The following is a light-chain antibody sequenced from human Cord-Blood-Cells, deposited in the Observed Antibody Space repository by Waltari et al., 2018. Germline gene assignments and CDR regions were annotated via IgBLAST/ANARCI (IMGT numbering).Light chain of an antibody. V-gene: IGKV1-39*01. Sequence: DIQMTHSPSSVSASVGDRVTITCRASQSISSYLNWYQQKPGKAPKLLIYAASSLQSGVPSRFSGSGSGTDFTLTISSLQPEDFATYYCQQSYSTPLTFGGGTKVEIK. CDR1: QSISSY. CDR3: QQSYSTPLT. CDR2: AAS. J-gene: IGKJ4*01.